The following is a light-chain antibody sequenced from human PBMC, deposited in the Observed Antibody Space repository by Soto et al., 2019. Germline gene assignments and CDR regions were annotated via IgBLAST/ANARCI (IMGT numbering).Light chain of an antibody. Sequence: AIPLTQSPSSLSASVGDIVTITCRASQGISSALAWYQQKPGKAPKILIYDASSLESGVPSRFSGSGSGTDFTLTISSLQPEDFATYYCQQFNNYITFGQGTRLEIK. V-gene: IGKV1D-13*01. CDR1: QGISSA. J-gene: IGKJ5*01. CDR2: DAS. CDR3: QQFNNYIT.